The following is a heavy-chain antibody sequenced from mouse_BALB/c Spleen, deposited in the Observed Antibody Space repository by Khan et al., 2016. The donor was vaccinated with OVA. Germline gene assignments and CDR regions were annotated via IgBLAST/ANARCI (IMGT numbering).Heavy chain of an antibody. V-gene: IGHV3-2*02. Sequence: EVKFQESGPGLVKPSQSLSLTCTVTGYSITSDYAWDWIRQFPGNKLEWMGYISYGGSTSYNPSLKSRISITRDTSKNQFFLQLNSVTTEDTATYYCARKNYYGYAMDYWGQGTSVTVSS. CDR3: ARKNYYGYAMDY. D-gene: IGHD1-1*01. CDR2: ISYGGST. J-gene: IGHJ4*01. CDR1: GYSITSDYA.